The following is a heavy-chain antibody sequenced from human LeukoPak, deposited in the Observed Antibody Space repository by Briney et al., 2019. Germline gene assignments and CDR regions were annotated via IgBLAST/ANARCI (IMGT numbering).Heavy chain of an antibody. J-gene: IGHJ4*02. V-gene: IGHV4-39*07. CDR3: ASEPRPSGSSGWLFPFDY. CDR2: IYYSGST. Sequence: SETLSLTCTVSGGSISSSSYYWGWIRQPPGKGLEWIGSIYYSGSTYYNPSLKSRVTISVDTSKNQFSLKLSSVTAADTAVYYCASEPRPSGSSGWLFPFDYWGQGTLVTVSS. D-gene: IGHD6-19*01. CDR1: GGSISSSSYY.